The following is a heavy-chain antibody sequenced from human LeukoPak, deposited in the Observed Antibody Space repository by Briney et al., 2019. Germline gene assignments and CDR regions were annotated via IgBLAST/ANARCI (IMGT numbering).Heavy chain of an antibody. V-gene: IGHV3-7*05. CDR1: GFTFSSYW. Sequence: GGSLRLSCAASGFTFSSYWMSWVRQAPGEGLEWVANIKQDGSEKYYVDSVKGRFTISRDNAKNSLYLQMNSLRAEDTAVYYCAKEAYCGGDCYFDYWGQGTLVTVSS. CDR2: IKQDGSEK. D-gene: IGHD2-21*02. J-gene: IGHJ4*02. CDR3: AKEAYCGGDCYFDY.